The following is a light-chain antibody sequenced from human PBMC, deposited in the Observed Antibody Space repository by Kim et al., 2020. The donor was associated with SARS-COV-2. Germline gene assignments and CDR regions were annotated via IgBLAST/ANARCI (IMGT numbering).Light chain of an antibody. Sequence: SYELTQPPSVSVSPGQTASITCSGDKLGNKYACWYQQKPGQSPVLVIYQDNRRPSGIPERFSGSNSGNTATLTISGTQAMDEADYYCQAWDSSTERVFGGGTKLTVL. J-gene: IGLJ3*02. CDR3: QAWDSSTERV. V-gene: IGLV3-1*01. CDR2: QDN. CDR1: KLGNKY.